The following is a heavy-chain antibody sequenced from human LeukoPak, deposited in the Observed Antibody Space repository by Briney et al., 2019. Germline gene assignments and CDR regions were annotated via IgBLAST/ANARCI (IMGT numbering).Heavy chain of an antibody. J-gene: IGHJ6*02. Sequence: SETLSLTCTVSGGSTSNYYWSWIRQPPGKGLEWIGYIYYSGSTNYNPSLKSRVTISVDTSKNQFSLKLSSVTAADTAVYYCARVGGTNYYYYGMDVWGQGTTVTVSS. CDR2: IYYSGST. V-gene: IGHV4-59*01. CDR3: ARVGGTNYYYYGMDV. CDR1: GGSTSNYY. D-gene: IGHD1-26*01.